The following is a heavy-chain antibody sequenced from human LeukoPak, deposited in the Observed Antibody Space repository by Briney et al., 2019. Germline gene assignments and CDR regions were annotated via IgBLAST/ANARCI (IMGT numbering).Heavy chain of an antibody. J-gene: IGHJ4*02. CDR2: IIPIFGTA. D-gene: IGHD3-10*01. CDR1: GYTFTSYG. Sequence: SVKVSCKASGYTFTSYGISWVRQAPRQGLEWMGRIIPIFGTANYAQKFQGRVTITTDVSTSTAYMELSSLRSEDTAVYYCARDRDYYGSGSADYWGQRTLVTVSS. CDR3: ARDRDYYGSGSADY. V-gene: IGHV1-69*05.